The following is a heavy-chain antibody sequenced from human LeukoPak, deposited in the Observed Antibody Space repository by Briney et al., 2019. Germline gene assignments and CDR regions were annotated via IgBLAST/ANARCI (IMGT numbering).Heavy chain of an antibody. Sequence: SETLSLTCTVSGGSVSSSSYYWGWIRQPPGKGLEWIGSIYYSGSTYYNPSLKSRVTISVDTSKNQFSLKLSSVTAADTAVYYCARGGYSYGLFQYYFDYWGQGTLVTVSS. J-gene: IGHJ4*02. V-gene: IGHV4-39*01. CDR2: IYYSGST. CDR3: ARGGYSYGLFQYYFDY. CDR1: GGSVSSSSYY. D-gene: IGHD5-18*01.